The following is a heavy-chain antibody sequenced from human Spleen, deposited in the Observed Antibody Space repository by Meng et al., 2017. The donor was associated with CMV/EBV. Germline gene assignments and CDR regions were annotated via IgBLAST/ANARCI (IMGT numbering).Heavy chain of an antibody. J-gene: IGHJ6*02. CDR1: GFSFSSFA. CDR2: IWYDGSNK. V-gene: IGHV3-33*06. Sequence: GESLKISCAASGFSFSSFAMTWVRQAPGKGLEWVALIWYDGSNKWYADSVKGRFTISRDNSKNTMSLQMNSLRAEDTAVYYCAKDGTAYYGLDVWGQGTTVTVSS. CDR3: AKDGTAYYGLDV.